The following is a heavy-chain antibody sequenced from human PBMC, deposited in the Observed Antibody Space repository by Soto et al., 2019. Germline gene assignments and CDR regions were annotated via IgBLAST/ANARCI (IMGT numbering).Heavy chain of an antibody. CDR1: GGTFSSYA. J-gene: IGHJ6*02. Sequence: QVQLVQSGAEVKKPGSSVKVSCKASGGTFSSYAISWVRQAPGQGLEWMGGIIPIFGTANYAQKFQGRVTTTAERSASTXYMELSSLRSEDTAVYYCARHPVSGSYAYYYGMDVWGQGTTVTVSS. CDR2: IIPIFGTA. D-gene: IGHD1-26*01. CDR3: ARHPVSGSYAYYYGMDV. V-gene: IGHV1-69*12.